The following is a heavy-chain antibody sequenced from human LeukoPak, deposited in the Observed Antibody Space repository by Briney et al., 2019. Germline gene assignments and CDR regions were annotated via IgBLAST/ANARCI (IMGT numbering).Heavy chain of an antibody. CDR3: ARGPMTSDV. CDR1: GFTFNSYE. CDR2: ISSSGNNI. J-gene: IGHJ6*02. D-gene: IGHD2-21*02. Sequence: PGGSLRLSCAVPGFTFNSYEMNWVRQAPGKGLEWVSYISSSGNNIYYADSVKGRFTISRDNAKNSLYLQMNSLRAEDTAVYYCARGPMTSDVWGQGTTVTVSS. V-gene: IGHV3-48*03.